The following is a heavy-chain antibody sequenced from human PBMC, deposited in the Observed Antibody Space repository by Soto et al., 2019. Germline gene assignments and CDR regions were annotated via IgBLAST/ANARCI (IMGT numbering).Heavy chain of an antibody. CDR1: GFTFSSYA. CDR3: AKLYCSCGSCYPQGRYFDY. J-gene: IGHJ4*02. V-gene: IGHV3-23*01. D-gene: IGHD2-15*01. Sequence: EVQLLESGGGLVQPGGSLRLSCAASGFTFSSYAMSWVRQAPGKGLEWVSAISGSGGSTYYADSVKGRFTISRDNSKNTLYLQMNSLRAEDTAVYYCAKLYCSCGSCYPQGRYFDYWGQGTLVTVSS. CDR2: ISGSGGST.